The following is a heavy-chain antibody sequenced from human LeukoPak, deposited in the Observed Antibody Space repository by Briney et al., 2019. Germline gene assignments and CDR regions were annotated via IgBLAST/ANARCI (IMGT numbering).Heavy chain of an antibody. CDR3: ARVHDYGDYVFDY. V-gene: IGHV1-69*06. Sequence: SVKVSCKASGGTFSSYAISWVRQAPGQGLEWMGGIIPIFGTANYAQKFQGRVTITADKSTSTAYMELSSLRSEDTAVYYCARVHDYGDYVFDYWGQGTLVTVSS. CDR1: GGTFSSYA. CDR2: IIPIFGTA. J-gene: IGHJ4*02. D-gene: IGHD4-17*01.